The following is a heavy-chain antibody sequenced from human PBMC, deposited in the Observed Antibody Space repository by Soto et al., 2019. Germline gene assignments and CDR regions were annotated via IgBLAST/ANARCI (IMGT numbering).Heavy chain of an antibody. CDR2: IIPIFGTA. D-gene: IGHD6-13*01. J-gene: IGHJ4*02. V-gene: IGHV1-69*01. CDR3: ARGGVRKYSSSWYDSSFDY. CDR1: GGTFSSYA. Sequence: QVQLVQSGAEVKKPGSSVKVSCKASGGTFSSYAISWVRQAPGQGLKWMGGIIPIFGTANYAQKFQGRVTITADESTSTAYMELSSLRSEDTAVYYCARGGVRKYSSSWYDSSFDYWGQGTLVTVSS.